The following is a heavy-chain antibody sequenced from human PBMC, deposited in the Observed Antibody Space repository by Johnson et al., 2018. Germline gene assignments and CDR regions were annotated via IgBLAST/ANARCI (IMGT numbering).Heavy chain of an antibody. V-gene: IGHV3-30-3*01. J-gene: IGHJ6*03. D-gene: IGHD6-13*01. CDR3: ARVGIAAAGIAYYYMDV. CDR1: GITFRSYV. CDR2: ISNDGSKK. Sequence: QVQLVQSGGGVVQPGRSMRLSCVASGITFRSYVMHWVRPAAGKGLEWVAVISNDGSKKEYADSVKGRFTIFRDNPKNTLNRQMNSLRVEDTAVYYCARVGIAAAGIAYYYMDVWGKGTTVTVSS.